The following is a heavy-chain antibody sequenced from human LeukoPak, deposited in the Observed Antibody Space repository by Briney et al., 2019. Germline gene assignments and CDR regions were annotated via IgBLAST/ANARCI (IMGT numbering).Heavy chain of an antibody. V-gene: IGHV3-30*02. D-gene: IGHD3-22*01. CDR1: GFTFSSYG. Sequence: GGSLRLSCAASGFTFSSYGMHWVRQAPGKGLEWVAFIRYDGSNKYYADSVKGRFTIPRDNSKNTLYLQMNSLRAEDTAVYYCAKGPYYDSSGYYWGVLDYWGQGTLVTVSS. CDR2: IRYDGSNK. CDR3: AKGPYYDSSGYYWGVLDY. J-gene: IGHJ4*02.